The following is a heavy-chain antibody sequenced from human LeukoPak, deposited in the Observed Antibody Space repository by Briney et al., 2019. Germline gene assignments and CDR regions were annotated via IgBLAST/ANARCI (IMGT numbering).Heavy chain of an antibody. CDR3: ARDSTRYDFWSGYPNYYYYYGMDV. Sequence: SETLSLTCTVSGGSVSSDNYYWTWIRQPPGKGLEWIGYVYYSGNTKYNPSLKSRVTISVDTSKNQFSLKLSSVTAADTAVYYCARDSTRYDFWSGYPNYYYYYGMDVWGQGTTVTVSS. D-gene: IGHD3-3*01. V-gene: IGHV4-61*01. CDR2: VYYSGNT. J-gene: IGHJ6*02. CDR1: GGSVSSDNYY.